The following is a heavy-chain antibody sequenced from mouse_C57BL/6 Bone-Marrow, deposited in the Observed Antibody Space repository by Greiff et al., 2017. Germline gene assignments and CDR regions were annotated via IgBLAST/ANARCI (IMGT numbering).Heavy chain of an antibody. V-gene: IGHV2-9-1*01. Sequence: VMLVESGPGLVAPSQSLSITCTVSGFSLTSYAISWVRQPPGKGLEWLGVIWTGGGTNYNSALKSRLSISKDNSKSQVFLKMNSLQTDDTARYYCARTTVVARDAMDYWGQGTSVTVSS. CDR3: ARTTVVARDAMDY. CDR2: IWTGGGT. CDR1: GFSLTSYA. J-gene: IGHJ4*01. D-gene: IGHD1-1*01.